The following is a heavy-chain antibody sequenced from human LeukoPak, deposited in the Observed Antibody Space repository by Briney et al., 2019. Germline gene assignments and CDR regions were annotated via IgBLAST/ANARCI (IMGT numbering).Heavy chain of an antibody. V-gene: IGHV4-38-2*02. Sequence: SETLSLTCTVSGFSISSGYYWGWIRQPPGKGLEWIGNIYHSGSTYYNPSLKSRLTISLDTSKNQFSLKLSSVTAADTAVYYCARVTSRLGWFDPWGQGTLVTVSS. CDR2: IYHSGST. J-gene: IGHJ5*02. CDR1: GFSISSGYY. CDR3: ARVTSRLGWFDP. D-gene: IGHD1-14*01.